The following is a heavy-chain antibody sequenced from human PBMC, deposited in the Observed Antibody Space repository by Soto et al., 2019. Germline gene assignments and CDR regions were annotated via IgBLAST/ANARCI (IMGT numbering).Heavy chain of an antibody. V-gene: IGHV3-23*05. Sequence: EVQLLESGGGLVQPGGSLRLSCIASGFSFSNYAMIWVRQAPGKGPEWVSSIEISGRATYYADAVKGRFTISRDDSKNAVYLQMNSLRVEDTAVYFCAKGDGGYCDHWGQGSLVTVSS. CDR1: GFSFSNYA. CDR3: AKGDGGYCDH. CDR2: IEISGRAT. D-gene: IGHD3-16*01. J-gene: IGHJ4*02.